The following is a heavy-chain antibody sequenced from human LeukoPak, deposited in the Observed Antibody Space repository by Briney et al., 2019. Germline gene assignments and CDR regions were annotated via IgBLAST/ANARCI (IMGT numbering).Heavy chain of an antibody. D-gene: IGHD6-13*01. CDR1: SGSISTSNYY. V-gene: IGHV4-39*07. CDR2: IFYSGST. Sequence: AETLSLTCTVSSGSISTSNYYWGWVRQPPGKALEWIGNIFYSGSTYYSPSLKSRVTISLDTSRNQFSLKLNSVTAADTAVYYCAREVVAAAGYYYYYYMDVWGKGTTVTVSS. CDR3: AREVVAAAGYYYYYYMDV. J-gene: IGHJ6*03.